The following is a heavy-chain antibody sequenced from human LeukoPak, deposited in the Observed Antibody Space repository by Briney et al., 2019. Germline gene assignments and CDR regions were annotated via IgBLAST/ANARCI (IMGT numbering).Heavy chain of an antibody. CDR2: IYYSGST. CDR1: GGSFSGYY. J-gene: IGHJ2*01. V-gene: IGHV4-59*01. CDR3: ARDGATVVTPNGYFDL. Sequence: SETLSLTCAVYGGSFSGYYWSWIRQPPGKGLEWIGYIYYSGSTNYNPSLKSRVTISVDTSKNQFSLKLSSVTAADTAVYYCARDGATVVTPNGYFDLWGRGTLVTVSS. D-gene: IGHD4-23*01.